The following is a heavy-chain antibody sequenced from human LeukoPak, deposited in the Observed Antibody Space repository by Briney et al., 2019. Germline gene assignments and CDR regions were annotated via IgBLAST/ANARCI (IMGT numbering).Heavy chain of an antibody. CDR2: IYHSGST. CDR1: GYSISSGYY. Sequence: PSETLSLTCTVSGYSISSGYYWGWIRQPPGKGLEWIGSIYHSGSTYYNPSLKSRVTISVDTSKNQFSLKLSSVTAADTAVYYCARGCYYGSGSYLWDYYYYYYYMDVWGKGTTVTVSS. J-gene: IGHJ6*03. V-gene: IGHV4-38-2*02. D-gene: IGHD3-10*01. CDR3: ARGCYYGSGSYLWDYYYYYYYMDV.